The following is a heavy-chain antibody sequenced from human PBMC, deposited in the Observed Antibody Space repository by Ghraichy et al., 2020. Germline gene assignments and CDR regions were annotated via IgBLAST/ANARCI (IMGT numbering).Heavy chain of an antibody. V-gene: IGHV4-34*01. CDR3: ASTRNSGYDGTFDY. D-gene: IGHD5-12*01. CDR2: INHSGST. CDR1: GGSFSGYY. Sequence: SETLSLTCAVYGGSFSGYYWSWIRQPPGKGLEWIGEINHSGSTNYNPSLKSRVTISVDTSKNQFSLKLSSVTAADPAVYYCASTRNSGYDGTFDYWGQGTLVTVSS. J-gene: IGHJ4*02.